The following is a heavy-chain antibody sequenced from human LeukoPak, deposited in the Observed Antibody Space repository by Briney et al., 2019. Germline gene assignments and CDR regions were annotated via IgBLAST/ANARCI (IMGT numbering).Heavy chain of an antibody. CDR1: GFTFSSYS. J-gene: IGHJ4*02. CDR2: ISSSSSYI. V-gene: IGHV3-21*01. D-gene: IGHD1-26*01. Sequence: PGGSLRLSCAASGFTFSSYSMNWVRQAPGKGLEWVSSISSSSSYIYYADSVKGRFTISRDNAKNSLYLQMNSLRAEDMAVYYCAREGEWELRYFDYWGQGTLVTVSS. CDR3: AREGEWELRYFDY.